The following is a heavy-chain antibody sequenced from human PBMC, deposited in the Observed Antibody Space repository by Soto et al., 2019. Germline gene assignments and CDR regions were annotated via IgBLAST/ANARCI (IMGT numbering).Heavy chain of an antibody. V-gene: IGHV3-23*01. J-gene: IGHJ5*02. CDR3: VRGADHLDL. Sequence: EVQLLDSGGGLGQPGGSLRVSCTASGFIFTNYAMTWVRQAPGKGLEWVAVVGAGGGSTYYRDSVKGRFTISRDNSKKTLHLQMKGLRVEDTAVYYCVRGADHLDLWGQGTLVTVSS. CDR2: VGAGGGST. CDR1: GFIFTNYA.